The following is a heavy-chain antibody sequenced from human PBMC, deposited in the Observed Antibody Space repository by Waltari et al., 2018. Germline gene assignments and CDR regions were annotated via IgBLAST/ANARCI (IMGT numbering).Heavy chain of an antibody. CDR3: ARDIVGATTYYYYYYMDV. D-gene: IGHD1-26*01. CDR2: IYTSGRT. J-gene: IGHJ6*03. Sequence: QVQLQESGPGLVKPSETLSLTCTVSGGSISSYYWSWLRQPAGKGLEWIGRIYTSGRTNYNPSLKSRVTMSVDTSKNQFSLKLSSVTAADTAVYYCARDIVGATTYYYYYYMDVWGKGTTVTVSS. CDR1: GGSISSYY. V-gene: IGHV4-4*07.